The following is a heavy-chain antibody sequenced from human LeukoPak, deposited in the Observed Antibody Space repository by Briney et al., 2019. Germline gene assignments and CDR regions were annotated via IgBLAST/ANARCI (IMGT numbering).Heavy chain of an antibody. CDR1: GFTFSNYN. J-gene: IGHJ4*02. V-gene: IGHV3-30-3*01. D-gene: IGHD3-16*01. CDR2: ISYDGSNK. CDR3: ARGAGFDY. Sequence: PGGSLRLSCVASGFTFSNYNMNWVRQAPGKGLEWVAVISYDGSNKYYADSVKGRFTISRDNSKNTLYLQMNSLRAEDTAVYYCARGAGFDYWGQGTLVTVSS.